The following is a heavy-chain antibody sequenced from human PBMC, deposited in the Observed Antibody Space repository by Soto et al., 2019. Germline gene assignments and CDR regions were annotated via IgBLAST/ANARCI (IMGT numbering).Heavy chain of an antibody. CDR3: ARVYYYDSSGYYYPFYYGMDV. CDR1: GGSISSYY. Sequence: ETLSLTCTVSGGSISSYYWSWIRQPPGKGLEWIGYIYYSGSTNYNPSLKSRVTISVDTSKNQFSLKLSSVTAADTAVYYCARVYYYDSSGYYYPFYYGMDVWGQGTTVTVSS. J-gene: IGHJ6*02. D-gene: IGHD3-22*01. CDR2: IYYSGST. V-gene: IGHV4-59*01.